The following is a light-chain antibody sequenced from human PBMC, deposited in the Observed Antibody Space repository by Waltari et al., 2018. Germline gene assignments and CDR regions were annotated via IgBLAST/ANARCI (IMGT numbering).Light chain of an antibody. CDR3: LQRSNWPYT. Sequence: CRASQTFRSFLAWYQQKPGQAPRLLIFDASSRAPGIPAKFRGSGSGTDFTLTVSNLEPEDFAVYYCLQRSNWPYTFGQGTRVEIK. CDR2: DAS. V-gene: IGKV3-11*01. J-gene: IGKJ2*01. CDR1: QTFRSF.